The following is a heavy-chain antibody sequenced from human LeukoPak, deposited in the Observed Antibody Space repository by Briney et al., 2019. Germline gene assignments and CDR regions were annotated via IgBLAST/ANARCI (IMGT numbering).Heavy chain of an antibody. D-gene: IGHD1-20*01. V-gene: IGHV3-74*01. CDR3: ARRVTGTTPPYYFDY. CDR1: GFTFSSYW. J-gene: IGHJ4*02. Sequence: PGGSPSLSCAASGFTFSSYWMHWVRQAPGKGLVWVSRINSDGSSTNYADSVKGRFTISRDNAKNTLYLQMNSPRAEDTAVYYCARRVTGTTPPYYFDYWGQGTLVTVSS. CDR2: INSDGSST.